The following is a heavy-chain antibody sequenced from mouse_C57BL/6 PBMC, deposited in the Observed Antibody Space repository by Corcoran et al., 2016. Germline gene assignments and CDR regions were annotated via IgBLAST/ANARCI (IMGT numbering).Heavy chain of an antibody. J-gene: IGHJ2*01. CDR3: ARGDSYFDY. Sequence: QIQLVQSGPELKKPGETVKISCKASGYTFTTYGMSWVKQAPGKGLKWMSWINTYSGVPTYADDFKGRFAFSLETSASTAYLQINNLKNDDTATYFCARGDSYFDYWGQGTTLTVSS. CDR2: INTYSGVP. V-gene: IGHV9-3*01. CDR1: GYTFTTYG. D-gene: IGHD3-3*01.